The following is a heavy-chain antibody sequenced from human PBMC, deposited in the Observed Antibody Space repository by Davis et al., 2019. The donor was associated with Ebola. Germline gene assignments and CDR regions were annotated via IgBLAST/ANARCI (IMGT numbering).Heavy chain of an antibody. CDR2: IRSKAYGGTT. CDR3: TRGPILLWFGMDV. J-gene: IGHJ6*02. D-gene: IGHD3-10*01. V-gene: IGHV3-49*03. CDR1: GFTFGDYA. Sequence: GESLKISCTASGFTFGDYAMSWFRQAPGKGLEWVGFIRSKAYGGTTEYAASVKGRFTISRDDSKSIAYLQMNSLKTEDTAVYYCTRGPILLWFGMDVWGQGTTVTVSS.